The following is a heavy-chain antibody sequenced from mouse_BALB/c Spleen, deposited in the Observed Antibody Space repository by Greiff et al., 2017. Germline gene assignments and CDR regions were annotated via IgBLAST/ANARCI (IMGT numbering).Heavy chain of an antibody. D-gene: IGHD1-2*01. CDR1: GFTFSSYA. Sequence: EVKLQESGGGLVKPGGSLKLSCAASGFTFSSYAMSWVRQTPEKRLEWVASISSGGSTYYPDSVKGRFTISRDNARNILYLQMSSLRSEDTAMYYCARDDYGYYAMDYWGQGTSVTVSS. CDR3: ARDDYGYYAMDY. V-gene: IGHV5-6-5*01. CDR2: ISSGGST. J-gene: IGHJ4*01.